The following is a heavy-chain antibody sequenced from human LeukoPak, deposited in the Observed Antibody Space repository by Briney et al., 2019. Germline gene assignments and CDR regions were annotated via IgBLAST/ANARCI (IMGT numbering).Heavy chain of an antibody. CDR2: IKQDGSER. V-gene: IGHV3-7*01. Sequence: PGGSLRLSCAVSGFTFSSYWMSWVRQAPGKGLEWVANIKQDGSERYYVDSVKGRFTISRDNAKNSLYLQMNSLIAEDTAVYYCARGIDGSYSDYFDYWGQGTLVTVSS. D-gene: IGHD1-26*01. CDR3: ARGIDGSYSDYFDY. CDR1: GFTFSSYW. J-gene: IGHJ4*02.